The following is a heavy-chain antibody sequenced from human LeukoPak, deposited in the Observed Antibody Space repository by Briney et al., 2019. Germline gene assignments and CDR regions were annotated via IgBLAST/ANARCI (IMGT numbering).Heavy chain of an antibody. D-gene: IGHD2-2*01. Sequence: GGSLRLSCAASGFAFNTYSMNWVRQAPGKGLEWVSSISSTSTYTYYADSVRGRFTISRDNAKNSLYLQTSSLRAEDTAVYYCAIPRAGMPTLNALFDSGGRGTLVTVSS. CDR3: AIPRAGMPTLNALFDS. CDR2: ISSTSTYT. J-gene: IGHJ4*02. CDR1: GFAFNTYS. V-gene: IGHV3-21*01.